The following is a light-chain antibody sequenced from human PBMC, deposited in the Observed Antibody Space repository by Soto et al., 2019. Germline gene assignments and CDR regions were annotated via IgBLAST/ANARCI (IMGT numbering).Light chain of an antibody. Sequence: VITQSATTLSVYPGERATRSCRASQSVSSNLAWYQQKPGQAPRLLIYGASTRATGIPARFSGSGSGTEFTLTISSLQSEDFAVYYCQQYNNWPPWTFGQGTKVDIK. V-gene: IGKV3-15*01. CDR2: GAS. CDR1: QSVSSN. CDR3: QQYNNWPPWT. J-gene: IGKJ1*01.